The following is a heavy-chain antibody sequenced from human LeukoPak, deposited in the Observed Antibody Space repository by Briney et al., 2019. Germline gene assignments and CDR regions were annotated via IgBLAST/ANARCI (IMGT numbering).Heavy chain of an antibody. CDR2: LYHDGGT. V-gene: IGHV3-66*01. CDR1: GFTVSSNY. D-gene: IGHD4-17*01. Sequence: PGGSLRLSCAASGFTVSSNYMSWVRQAPGKGLEYVSVLYHDGGTYSADSVKGRFTISSDNAKNSLYLQMNSLRAEDTAVYYCAGYGDYGGFDYWGQGTLVTVS. J-gene: IGHJ4*02. CDR3: AGYGDYGGFDY.